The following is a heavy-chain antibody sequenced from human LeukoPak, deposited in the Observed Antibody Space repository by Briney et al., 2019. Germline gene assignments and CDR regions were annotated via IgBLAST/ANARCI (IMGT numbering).Heavy chain of an antibody. V-gene: IGHV1-2*04. D-gene: IGHD3-22*01. CDR1: GYSFTDYY. CDR2: INPFSGGT. J-gene: IGHJ4*02. Sequence: GSLQVSCKASGYSFTDYYIHWVRQAPGQGLEWMGWINPFSGGTKYAQKFQGWVTMTRDTSISTAYMELSRLTSDDTAVYYCARGGYDLDYWGQGTLVTVSS. CDR3: ARGGYDLDY.